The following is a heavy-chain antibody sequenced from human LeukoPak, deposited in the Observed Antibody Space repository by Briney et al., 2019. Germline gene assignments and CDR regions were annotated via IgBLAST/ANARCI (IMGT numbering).Heavy chain of an antibody. CDR1: GLTFSSYN. Sequence: GGSLRLSCAASGLTFSSYNMNWVRQAPGKGLEWVSSITSSSNYIYYADSVKGRFTISRDNAKNSLYLQMNSLRAEDTTVYYCARDCWDYGSGSYCGIDYWGQGTLVTVSS. CDR2: ITSSSNYI. D-gene: IGHD3-10*01. J-gene: IGHJ4*02. V-gene: IGHV3-21*03. CDR3: ARDCWDYGSGSYCGIDY.